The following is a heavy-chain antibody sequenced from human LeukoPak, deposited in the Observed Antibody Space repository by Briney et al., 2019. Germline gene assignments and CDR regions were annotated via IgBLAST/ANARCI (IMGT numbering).Heavy chain of an antibody. V-gene: IGHV4-39*01. CDR1: GDSFVRSIFY. CDR3: ARVSGYCSAGSCYSSTFDS. J-gene: IGHJ4*02. D-gene: IGHD2-15*01. CDR2: IHYSGSP. Sequence: PSETLSLTCPVSGDSFVRSIFYWGWIRQPPGKGLEWIGSIHYSGSPYYNPSLKSRVSISVDTSKNQFSLKVTSVTATDTSMYYCARVSGYCSAGSCYSSTFDSWGQGTLVTVSS.